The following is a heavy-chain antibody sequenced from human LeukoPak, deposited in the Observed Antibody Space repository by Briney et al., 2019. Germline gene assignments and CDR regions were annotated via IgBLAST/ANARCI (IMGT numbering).Heavy chain of an antibody. Sequence: PSETLSLTCAVYGGSFSGYYWSWIRQPPGKGLEWIGEINHSGSTNYNPSLKSRVTISVDTSKNQFSLKLSSVTAADTAVYYCARGVRITIFGVVQYYYGMDVWGQGTTVTVS. CDR3: ARGVRITIFGVVQYYYGMDV. CDR2: INHSGST. J-gene: IGHJ6*02. V-gene: IGHV4-34*01. CDR1: GGSFSGYY. D-gene: IGHD3-3*01.